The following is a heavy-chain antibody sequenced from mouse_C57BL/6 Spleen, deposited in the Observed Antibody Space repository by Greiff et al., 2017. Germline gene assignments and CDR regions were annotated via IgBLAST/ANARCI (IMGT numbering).Heavy chain of an antibody. CDR3: ARQLDY. J-gene: IGHJ2*01. Sequence: EVQLVESGGDLVKPGGSLKLSCAASGFTFSSYGMSWVRQTPDKRLEWVATISSGGSYTYYPDSVKGRFTISRDNAKNTLYLQMSSLKAEDTAMCYCARQLDYWGQGTTLTVSS. CDR1: GFTFSSYG. V-gene: IGHV5-6*01. CDR2: ISSGGSYT.